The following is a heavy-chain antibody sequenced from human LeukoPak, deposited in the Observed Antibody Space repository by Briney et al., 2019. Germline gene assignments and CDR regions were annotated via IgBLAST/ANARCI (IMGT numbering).Heavy chain of an antibody. CDR1: GYSYISHW. J-gene: IGHJ4*02. D-gene: IGHD2-2*01. CDR3: ARHVGFCSSTSCYPFYDY. CDR2: VYPGDSNT. Sequence: GESLKISCKGSGYSYISHWIGWVRQMPGKGLEWMGIVYPGDSNTRYSPSFQGQVTISADKSINTAYLLWSSLKASDTAIYFCARHVGFCSSTSCYPFYDYWGQGTLVTVSS. V-gene: IGHV5-51*01.